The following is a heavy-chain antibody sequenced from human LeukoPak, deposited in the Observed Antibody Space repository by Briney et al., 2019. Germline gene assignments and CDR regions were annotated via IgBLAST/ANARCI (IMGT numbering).Heavy chain of an antibody. CDR3: ARGLDCRSTSCYLDN. CDR1: GFTFTKYW. D-gene: IGHD2-2*01. V-gene: IGHV3-7*01. Sequence: GGSLRLSCAASGFTFTKYWMTWVRQAPGKGLEWVANIKQDGSEKFYVDSVKRRFTISRDNAKNSLDLQINSLGAEDTAVYYCARGLDCRSTSCYLDNWGQGTLVTVSS. CDR2: IKQDGSEK. J-gene: IGHJ4*02.